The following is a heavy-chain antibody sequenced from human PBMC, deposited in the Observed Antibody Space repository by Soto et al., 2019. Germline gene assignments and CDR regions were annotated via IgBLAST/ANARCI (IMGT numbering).Heavy chain of an antibody. CDR1: GFTFSNFA. Sequence: PGGSLRLSCAASGFTFSNFAMHWVRQAPGKGLEWVSSISSSSSYVYYADSLKGRFTISRDNAKNSLYLQMNSLRAEDTAVYYCARVGIVATILGAFDIWGQGTMVTVSS. J-gene: IGHJ3*02. CDR2: ISSSSSYV. CDR3: ARVGIVATILGAFDI. V-gene: IGHV3-21*01. D-gene: IGHD5-12*01.